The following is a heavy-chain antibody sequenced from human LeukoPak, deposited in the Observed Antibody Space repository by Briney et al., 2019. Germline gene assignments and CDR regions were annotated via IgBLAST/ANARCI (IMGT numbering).Heavy chain of an antibody. D-gene: IGHD2-2*01. CDR2: IYYSGST. V-gene: IGHV4-39*01. J-gene: IGHJ4*02. CDR3: ARMATRCSSTSCYPQIDY. CDR1: GGSISSSSYY. Sequence: SETLSLTCTVSGGSISSSSYYWGWIRQPPGKGLEWIGSIYYSGSTYYNPSLKSRVTISVDTSKNQFSLKLSSVTAADTAVYYCARMATRCSSTSCYPQIDYWGQGTLVTVSS.